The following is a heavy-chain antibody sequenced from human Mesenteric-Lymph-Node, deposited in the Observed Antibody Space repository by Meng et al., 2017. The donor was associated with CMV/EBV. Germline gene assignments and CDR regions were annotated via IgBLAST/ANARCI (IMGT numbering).Heavy chain of an antibody. Sequence: SCQGSGDSFTTYWIGWVRQMPGKGLEWMGIIFPRDSVTKYSPSFQGQITVSSDKSISTAYLQWTSLKASDTAMYYCASAYNGNFFWDYWGQGTLVTVSS. CDR1: GDSFTTYW. D-gene: IGHD1-7*01. CDR2: IFPRDSVT. J-gene: IGHJ4*01. V-gene: IGHV5-51*01. CDR3: ASAYNGNFFWDY.